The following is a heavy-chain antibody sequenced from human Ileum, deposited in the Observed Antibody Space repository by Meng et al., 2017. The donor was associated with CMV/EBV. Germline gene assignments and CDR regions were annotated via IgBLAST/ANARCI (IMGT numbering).Heavy chain of an antibody. V-gene: IGHV4-4*07. J-gene: IGHJ4*02. CDR2: IHTSGTT. CDR1: DGSISSYC. CDR3: AREKSSCTSSTCYGVDS. D-gene: IGHD2-2*01. Sequence: VHPEYSGPGLVKPSETLSLTCTVSDGSISSYCWCWIRQSAGKGLEWIGRIHTSGTTNYNPSLKSRVTLSLDTSKGQFSLKLTSVTAADTAVYYCAREKSSCTSSTCYGVDSWGQGTLVTVSS.